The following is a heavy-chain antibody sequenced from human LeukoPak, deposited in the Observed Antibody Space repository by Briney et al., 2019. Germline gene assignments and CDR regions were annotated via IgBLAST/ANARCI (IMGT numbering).Heavy chain of an antibody. Sequence: GGSLRLSGAASGLTFSNAWMSWVRQAPGKGLEWVGRIKSKTDGGTTDYAAPVKGRFTFSRDDSKNTLYLQMNSLKTEDTAVYYCTTGVMITFGGVIVKTFDYWGQGTLVTVSS. CDR3: TTGVMITFGGVIVKTFDY. D-gene: IGHD3-16*02. CDR1: GLTFSNAW. J-gene: IGHJ4*02. V-gene: IGHV3-15*01. CDR2: IKSKTDGGTT.